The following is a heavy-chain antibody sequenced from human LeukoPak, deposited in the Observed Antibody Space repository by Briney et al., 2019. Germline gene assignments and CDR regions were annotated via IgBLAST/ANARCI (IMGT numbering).Heavy chain of an antibody. V-gene: IGHV3-23*01. CDR3: GKAYDYSGYILRYSDL. CDR2: ISGGGGTT. CDR1: GFSFSSYG. J-gene: IGHJ5*02. D-gene: IGHD3-22*01. Sequence: GGSLRLSCTASGFSFSSYGMNWVRQAPGKGLEWISGISGGGGTTYYADSVMGRFTISRDNSRNTLYLQMHSLRVEDTAVYFCGKAYDYSGYILRYSDLWGQGTLVTVSS.